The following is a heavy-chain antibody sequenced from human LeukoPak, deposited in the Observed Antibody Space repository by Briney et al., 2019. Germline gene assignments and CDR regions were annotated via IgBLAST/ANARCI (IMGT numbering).Heavy chain of an antibody. Sequence: SVKVSCKACGGTFSSYAISLVRQAPGQGLEWMGRIIPILGIANYAQKFQGRVTITADKSTSTAYMELSSLRSEDTAVYYCARDLGDGYNFWVDYWGQGTLVTVSS. J-gene: IGHJ4*02. CDR2: IIPILGIA. V-gene: IGHV1-69*04. D-gene: IGHD5-24*01. CDR1: GGTFSSYA. CDR3: ARDLGDGYNFWVDY.